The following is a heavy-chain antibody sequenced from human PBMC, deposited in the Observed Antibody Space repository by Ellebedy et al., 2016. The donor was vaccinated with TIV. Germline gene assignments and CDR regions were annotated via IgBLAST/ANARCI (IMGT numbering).Heavy chain of an antibody. Sequence: ASVKVSCKASGYTFTAYHMHWVRQAPGQGLEWMGWMNPNSGDINYAQKFQGRVTMTRDTSISTAYMELSRLRSDDTAVYYCAREEITMRGDWFDPWGQGTLVTVSS. D-gene: IGHD3-22*01. V-gene: IGHV1-2*02. CDR3: AREEITMRGDWFDP. J-gene: IGHJ5*02. CDR1: GYTFTAYH. CDR2: MNPNSGDI.